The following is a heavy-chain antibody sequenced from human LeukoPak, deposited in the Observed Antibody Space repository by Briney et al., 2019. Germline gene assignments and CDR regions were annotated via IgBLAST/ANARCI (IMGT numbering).Heavy chain of an antibody. CDR3: ARDRYYGSGSWSYWFDP. Sequence: GGSLRLSCAATGFTFSSYAMHWVRQAPGKGLEWVAVISYDGSNKYYADSVKGRFTISRDNSKNTLYLQMNSLRAEDTAVYYCARDRYYGSGSWSYWFDPWGQGILVTVSS. D-gene: IGHD3-10*01. CDR2: ISYDGSNK. CDR1: GFTFSSYA. J-gene: IGHJ5*02. V-gene: IGHV3-30*04.